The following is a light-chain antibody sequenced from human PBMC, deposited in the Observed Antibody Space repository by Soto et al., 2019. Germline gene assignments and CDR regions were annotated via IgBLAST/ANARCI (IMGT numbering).Light chain of an antibody. V-gene: IGLV2-14*03. Sequence: QSALAQPASVSGSPGQSITISCTGTSRDVGAYDYVSWYLQYPDKAPQLLIYYVDHRPSGVSSRFSGSKSGNTASLTISGLQAEDEGDYYCSSYTRSSTVIFGGGTKVTVL. CDR1: SRDVGAYDY. J-gene: IGLJ2*01. CDR2: YVD. CDR3: SSYTRSSTVI.